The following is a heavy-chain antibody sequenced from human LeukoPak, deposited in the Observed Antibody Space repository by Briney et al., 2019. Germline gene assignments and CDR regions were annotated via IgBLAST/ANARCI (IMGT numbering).Heavy chain of an antibody. D-gene: IGHD6-13*01. V-gene: IGHV4-34*01. Sequence: PSETLSLTCAVYGGSFSGYYWSWICQPPGKGLEWIGEINHSGSTNYNPSLKSRVTISVDTSKNQFSLKLSSVTAADTAAYYCARVLAAAHYWGQGTLVTVSS. CDR1: GGSFSGYY. CDR3: ARVLAAAHY. CDR2: INHSGST. J-gene: IGHJ4*02.